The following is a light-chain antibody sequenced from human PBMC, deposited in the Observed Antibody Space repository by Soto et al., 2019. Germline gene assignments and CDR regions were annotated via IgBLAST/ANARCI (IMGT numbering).Light chain of an antibody. CDR3: QQYDRSPRT. V-gene: IGKV3-20*01. J-gene: IGKJ1*01. CDR2: GAS. CDR1: QIVGDNA. Sequence: EIVLTQSPGTLSLSPGERATLSCRAGQIVGDNALTWYQQRPGQAPRVLFYGASNRATGIPDRFSGSGSGTDFTLTISSLEPEDFAMYYCQQYDRSPRTFGQGTRVEIK.